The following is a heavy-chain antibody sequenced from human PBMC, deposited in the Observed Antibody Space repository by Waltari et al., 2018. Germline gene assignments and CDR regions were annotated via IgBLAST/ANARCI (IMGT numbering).Heavy chain of an antibody. V-gene: IGHV4-34*02. D-gene: IGHD6-19*01. Sequence: QVPLQQWGAGLLRPSETLSLTCAVYGVSLSDSSLPWIPQPLGKCLEWIGENNLAEITYYNPSLEGRVSIVLDKSKTQLSLHLLSVTAADTALYYCVTGPRDKWVGRYSGEFFHHWGPGTLVTVSS. J-gene: IGHJ1*01. CDR2: NNLAEIT. CDR1: GVSLSDSS. CDR3: VTGPRDKWVGRYSGEFFHH.